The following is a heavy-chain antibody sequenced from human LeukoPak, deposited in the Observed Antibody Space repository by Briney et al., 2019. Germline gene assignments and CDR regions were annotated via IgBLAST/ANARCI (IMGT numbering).Heavy chain of an antibody. CDR3: ARDRGDYDAFDI. V-gene: IGHV3-48*01. D-gene: IGHD4-17*01. Sequence: GGSLRLSCAASGFTFSSYSMNWVRQAPGKGLEWASYISSSSSTIYYADSVKGRFTISRDNAKNSLYLQMNSLRAEDTAVYYCARDRGDYDAFDIWGQGTMVTVSS. CDR1: GFTFSSYS. CDR2: ISSSSSTI. J-gene: IGHJ3*02.